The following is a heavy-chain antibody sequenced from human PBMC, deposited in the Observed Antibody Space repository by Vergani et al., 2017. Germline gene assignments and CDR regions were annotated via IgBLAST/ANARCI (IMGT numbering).Heavy chain of an antibody. J-gene: IGHJ4*02. CDR2: ICHTEDT. D-gene: IGHD2-2*02. CDR1: GDSISSNNC. V-gene: IGHV4-4*03. CDR3: ATIGYRRWGYYFDY. Sequence: QVQLQESGPGLVKPPGTLSLTCAVSGDSISSNNCWTWVRKPPGKGLEWIGEICHTEDTTYSPSLKSRVTVSVDESRNLFSLRLNSVTAADTAVYYCATIGYRRWGYYFDYWGQGILVTVSS.